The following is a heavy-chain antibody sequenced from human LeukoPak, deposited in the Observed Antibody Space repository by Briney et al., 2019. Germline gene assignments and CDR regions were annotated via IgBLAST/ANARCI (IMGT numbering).Heavy chain of an antibody. V-gene: IGHV4-31*03. D-gene: IGHD4-17*01. CDR2: IYYSGST. CDR1: GGSISSGGYY. Sequence: SQTLSLTCTVSGGSISSGGYYWSWIRQDPGTGLEWIGYIYYSGSTYYNPSLKSRVTISVDTSKNQFSLKLSSVTAADTAVYYCARGEQGDYTDYWGQGTLVTVSS. CDR3: ARGEQGDYTDY. J-gene: IGHJ4*02.